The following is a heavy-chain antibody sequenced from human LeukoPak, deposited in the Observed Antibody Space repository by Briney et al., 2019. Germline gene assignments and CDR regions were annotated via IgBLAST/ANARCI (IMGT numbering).Heavy chain of an antibody. Sequence: GGSLRLSCAASGFTFSSYGMNWVRQAPGKGLEWVSHITGSGTAMFYADSVKGRFTISRDNAKNSLYLQMNSLRDEDTAVYYCASSGSCRFDYWGQGTLVTVSS. CDR1: GFTFSSYG. V-gene: IGHV3-48*02. CDR3: ASSGSCRFDY. D-gene: IGHD1-26*01. CDR2: ITGSGTAM. J-gene: IGHJ4*02.